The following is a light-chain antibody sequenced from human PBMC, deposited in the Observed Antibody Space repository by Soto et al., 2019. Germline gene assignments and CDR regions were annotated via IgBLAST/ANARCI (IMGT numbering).Light chain of an antibody. CDR1: SSDVGGYNY. CDR3: DSYTSSRAYV. CDR2: EVS. Sequence: QSVLTQPASVSGSPGQSITISCTGTSSDVGGYNYVSWYQQQSGKAPNLIIHEVSYRPSGVSNRFSGSKSGNPASLTISGLQAEDEADYYCDSYTSSRAYVFGIGTKVTVL. V-gene: IGLV2-14*01. J-gene: IGLJ1*01.